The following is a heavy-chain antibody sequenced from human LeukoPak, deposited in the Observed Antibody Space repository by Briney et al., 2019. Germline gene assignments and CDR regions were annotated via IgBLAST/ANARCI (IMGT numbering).Heavy chain of an antibody. Sequence: GGSLRLSCAASGFTFSSYAMSWIRQAPGKGLEWVSAISGSGGSTYYADSVKGRFTISRDNSKNTLYLQMNSLRAEDTAVYYCARARPIQKFLEWSHGAFDIWGQGTMVTVSS. CDR1: GFTFSSYA. V-gene: IGHV3-23*01. D-gene: IGHD3-3*01. CDR2: ISGSGGST. J-gene: IGHJ3*02. CDR3: ARARPIQKFLEWSHGAFDI.